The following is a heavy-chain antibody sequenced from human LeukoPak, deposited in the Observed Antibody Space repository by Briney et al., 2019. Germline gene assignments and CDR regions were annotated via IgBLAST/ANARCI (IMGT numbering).Heavy chain of an antibody. CDR2: ISSSSSYI. Sequence: GGSLRLSCAASGFTFSSYSMNWVRQAPGKGLEWVSSISSSSSYIYYADSVKGRFTISRDNAKNSLYLQMNSLRAEDTALYYCAREVSEGFDFWGQGTLVTVSS. CDR3: AREVSEGFDF. V-gene: IGHV3-21*01. J-gene: IGHJ4*02. D-gene: IGHD3-22*01. CDR1: GFTFSSYS.